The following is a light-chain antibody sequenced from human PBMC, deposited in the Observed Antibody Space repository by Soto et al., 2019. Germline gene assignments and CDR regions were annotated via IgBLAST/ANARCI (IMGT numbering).Light chain of an antibody. CDR1: SSDVGGYNF. CDR3: SSYTTSVTRVV. Sequence: QSALTQPASVSGSPGQSITISCTGTSSDVGGYNFVSWYQQHPGKAPKLMIYEVSNRPSGVSNRFSGSKSGNTASLTISGLQAEDEAAYYCSSYTTSVTRVVFGGGTKVT. J-gene: IGLJ2*01. CDR2: EVS. V-gene: IGLV2-14*01.